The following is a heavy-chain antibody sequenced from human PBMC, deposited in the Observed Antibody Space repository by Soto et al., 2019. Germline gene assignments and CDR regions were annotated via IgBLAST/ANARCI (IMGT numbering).Heavy chain of an antibody. CDR3: ARVSGDLRAFDI. CDR1: GYSFSNYY. Sequence: QVQLVQSGAEVKKPGASVKVSCKASGYSFSNYYIHWVRQAPGQGLEWMAIINPTDGRTTYAQKFQGRVTVTRDKSTSTVYMDLSSLRSDDTAVYYCARVSGDLRAFDIWGRGTMVTVSS. V-gene: IGHV1-46*01. CDR2: INPTDGRT. J-gene: IGHJ3*02. D-gene: IGHD3-10*01.